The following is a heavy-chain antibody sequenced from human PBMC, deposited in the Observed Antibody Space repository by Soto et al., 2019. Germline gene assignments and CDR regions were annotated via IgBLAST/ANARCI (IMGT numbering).Heavy chain of an antibody. Sequence: QVQLVESGGGVVQPGRSLRLSCAASGFTFSRYAMHWVRQAPGKGLEWVAVISYDGSNKYYADSVKGRFTISRDNSKNTLYLQMNSLRAEDTAVYYCARARWELDDAFDIWGQGTMVTVSS. V-gene: IGHV3-30-3*01. CDR1: GFTFSRYA. CDR3: ARARWELDDAFDI. J-gene: IGHJ3*02. D-gene: IGHD1-26*01. CDR2: ISYDGSNK.